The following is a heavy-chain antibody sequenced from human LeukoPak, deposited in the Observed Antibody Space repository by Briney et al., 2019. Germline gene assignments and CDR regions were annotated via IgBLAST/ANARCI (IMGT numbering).Heavy chain of an antibody. V-gene: IGHV1-18*01. J-gene: IGHJ4*02. D-gene: IGHD3-16*02. Sequence: ASVKVSCKASGYTFTSYGISWVRQAPGQGLEWMGWISAYNGNTNYAQKLQGRVTMTTDTSTSTAYMELRSLRSDDTAVYYCARDKSGYDGTYDYVWGSYRYFDYWGQGTLVTVSS. CDR2: ISAYNGNT. CDR1: GYTFTSYG. CDR3: ARDKSGYDGTYDYVWGSYRYFDY.